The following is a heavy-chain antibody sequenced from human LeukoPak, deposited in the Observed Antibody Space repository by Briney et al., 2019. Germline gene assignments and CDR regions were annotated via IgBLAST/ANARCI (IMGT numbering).Heavy chain of an antibody. Sequence: PGGSLRLSCAASGFTFSSYWMSWVRQAPGKGLEWVANIKRDGSEKYYVDSVKGRFTISRDNATNSLYLQMNSLRAEDTAVYYCARSFSSSWYVGYYYYYMDVWGKGTTVTISS. D-gene: IGHD6-13*01. J-gene: IGHJ6*03. CDR1: GFTFSSYW. V-gene: IGHV3-7*01. CDR3: ARSFSSSWYVGYYYYYMDV. CDR2: IKRDGSEK.